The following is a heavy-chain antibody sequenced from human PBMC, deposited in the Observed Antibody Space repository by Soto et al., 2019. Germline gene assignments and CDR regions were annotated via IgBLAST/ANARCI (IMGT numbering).Heavy chain of an antibody. CDR1: GCSISSSSYY. D-gene: IGHD3-3*01. J-gene: IGHJ5*02. CDR2: IYYSGST. Sequence: PSETLSLTCTVSGCSISSSSYYWGWLRQPPGKGLEWIGSIYYSGSTYYNPSLKSRVTISVDTSKNQFSLKLSSVTAADTAVYYCAKHVLRFLEWFPRGWFDPWGQGTLVTVSS. CDR3: AKHVLRFLEWFPRGWFDP. V-gene: IGHV4-39*01.